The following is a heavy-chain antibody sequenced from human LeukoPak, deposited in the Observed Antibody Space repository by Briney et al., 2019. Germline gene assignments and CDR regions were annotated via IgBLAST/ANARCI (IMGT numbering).Heavy chain of an antibody. CDR1: GYTFTGYY. J-gene: IGHJ6*03. V-gene: IGHV1-69*13. CDR3: ARGRRDGYKNYYYYYMDV. D-gene: IGHD5-24*01. Sequence: GASVKVSCKASGYTFTGYYMHWVRQAPGQGLEWMGGIIPIFGTANYAQKFQGRVTITADESTSTAYMELSSLRSEDTAVYYCARGRRDGYKNYYYYYMDVWGKGTTVTISS. CDR2: IIPIFGTA.